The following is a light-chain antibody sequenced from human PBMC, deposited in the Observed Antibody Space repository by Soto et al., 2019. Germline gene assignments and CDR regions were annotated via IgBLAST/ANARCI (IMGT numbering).Light chain of an antibody. CDR1: SSDVGAYKY. CDR3: SSYTTYSTLV. V-gene: IGLV2-14*01. CDR2: EVS. J-gene: IGLJ2*01. Sequence: QSVLTQPASVSGSPGQSITISCTGTSSDVGAYKYVYWYQQQPDKAPRLMIYEVSNRPSGVSSRFSGSKSGNTASLTISGLRAEDEGVYYCSSYTTYSTLVVGGGTKPAVL.